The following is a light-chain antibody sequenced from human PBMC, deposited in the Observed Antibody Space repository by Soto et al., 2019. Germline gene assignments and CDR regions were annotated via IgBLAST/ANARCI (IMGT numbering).Light chain of an antibody. V-gene: IGKV3-20*01. Sequence: ESVLSQSPGTLSLYPGERATLTCRASQSVSRSDLAWYQQKPGQAPRLLIYGASNRATGIPDRFSGSGSGTDFTLTISRLEPEDFAVYYCQQYGSSGTFGQGTKVDI. J-gene: IGKJ1*01. CDR3: QQYGSSGT. CDR1: QSVSRSD. CDR2: GAS.